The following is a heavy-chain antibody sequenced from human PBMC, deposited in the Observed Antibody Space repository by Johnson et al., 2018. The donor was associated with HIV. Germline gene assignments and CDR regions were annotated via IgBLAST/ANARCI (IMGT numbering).Heavy chain of an antibody. J-gene: IGHJ3*02. Sequence: VQLVESGGGLVQPGGSLRLSCAASGFTVSSNYMSWVRQAPGKGPQWVSVIYSGGSTYYADSVKGRFTISRDNSKNTLYLQMNSLRAEDTAVYYCARDPPSYGSGSYFRAFDIWGQGTMVTVSS. CDR2: IYSGGST. D-gene: IGHD3-10*01. V-gene: IGHV3-66*01. CDR3: ARDPPSYGSGSYFRAFDI. CDR1: GFTVSSNY.